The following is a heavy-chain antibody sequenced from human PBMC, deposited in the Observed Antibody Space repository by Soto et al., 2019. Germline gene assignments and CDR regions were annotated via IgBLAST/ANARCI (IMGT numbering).Heavy chain of an antibody. CDR1: GFTFSSYA. CDR3: AKDPSRSPGNWLDS. D-gene: IGHD6-6*01. Sequence: EVQLLESGGGLVQPGGSLRLSCVASGFTFSSYAMSWLRQAPGKELEWGSGISSGGVAHYVDSVKGCFTISRENSKNTLFLEMTSLRAEDTATYYCAKDPSRSPGNWLDSWGQGIVVKVSS. CDR2: ISSGGVA. V-gene: IGHV3-23*01. J-gene: IGHJ5*01.